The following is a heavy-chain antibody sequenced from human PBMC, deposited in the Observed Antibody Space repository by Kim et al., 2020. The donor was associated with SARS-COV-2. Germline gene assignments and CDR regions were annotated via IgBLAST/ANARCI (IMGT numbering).Heavy chain of an antibody. J-gene: IGHJ3*02. D-gene: IGHD4-17*01. V-gene: IGHV3-13*01. CDR1: GFTFSDYD. CDR2: IGTAGDT. Sequence: GGSLRLSCAASGFTFSDYDMHWVRQPTGKPLEWVSAIGTAGDTYYPSSVKGRFTSSRENAKNSLYLQLNSLKAGDTAVYDCARAMTTVADALDIWGQGT. CDR3: ARAMTTVADALDI.